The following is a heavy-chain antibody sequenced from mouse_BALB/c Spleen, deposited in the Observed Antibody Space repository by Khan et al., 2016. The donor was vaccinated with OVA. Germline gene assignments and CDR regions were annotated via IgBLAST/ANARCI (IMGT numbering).Heavy chain of an antibody. CDR3: ARGNYYGSNSWFAY. V-gene: IGHV1-18*01. D-gene: IGHD1-1*01. CDR2: INPYNGGT. Sequence: VQLQQSGPELVKPGASMKISCKASGYSFTDYTMNWVKQSHGKSLEWIGLINPYNGGTNYNQKFKGKATLTVDKSSSTAYMDLLSLTSEDSAVYYCARGNYYGSNSWFAYWGQGTLVTVSA. J-gene: IGHJ3*01. CDR1: GYSFTDYT.